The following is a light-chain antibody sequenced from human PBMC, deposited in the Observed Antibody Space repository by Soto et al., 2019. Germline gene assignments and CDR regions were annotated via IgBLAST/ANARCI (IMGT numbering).Light chain of an antibody. CDR3: LQDYNYPHT. Sequence: TTQSPLSLPVIPGEPASITCRASQSISSYLNWYQQKPGKAPKLLIYAASSLQSGVPSRFSGSGSGTDFTLTISSLQPEDFATYYCLQDYNYPHTFGGGTKVDIK. J-gene: IGKJ4*01. CDR2: AAS. V-gene: IGKV1-6*02. CDR1: QSISSY.